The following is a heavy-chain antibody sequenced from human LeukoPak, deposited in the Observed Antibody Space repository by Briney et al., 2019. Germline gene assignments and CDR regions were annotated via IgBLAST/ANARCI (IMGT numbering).Heavy chain of an antibody. CDR2: IIPIFGTA. Sequence: ASVKVSCKASGGTFSSYVISWVRQAPGQGLEWMGGIIPIFGTANYAQKFQGRVTITADESTSTAYMELSSLRSEDTAVYYCARGRGYTAMAFYYGMDVWGKGTTVTVSS. D-gene: IGHD5-18*01. CDR1: GGTFSSYV. CDR3: ARGRGYTAMAFYYGMDV. V-gene: IGHV1-69*13. J-gene: IGHJ6*04.